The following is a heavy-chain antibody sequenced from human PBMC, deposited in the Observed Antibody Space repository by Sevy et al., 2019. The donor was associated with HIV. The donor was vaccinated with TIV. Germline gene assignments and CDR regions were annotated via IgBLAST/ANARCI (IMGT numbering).Heavy chain of an antibody. V-gene: IGHV3-23*01. CDR3: AKVAVAGSVLFDY. CDR2: ISGSGGST. D-gene: IGHD6-19*01. CDR1: GFTFSSYA. Sequence: GGSLRVSCAASGFTFSSYAMSWVRQAPGKGLEWVSAISGSGGSTYYADSVKGRFTISRDNSKNTLYLQMNSLRAEDTAVYYCAKVAVAGSVLFDYWGLETLVTVSS. J-gene: IGHJ4*02.